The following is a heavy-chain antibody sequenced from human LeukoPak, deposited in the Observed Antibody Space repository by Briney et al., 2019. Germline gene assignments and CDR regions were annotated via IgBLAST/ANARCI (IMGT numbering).Heavy chain of an antibody. V-gene: IGHV3-11*01. CDR2: MSSSGETI. J-gene: IGHJ4*02. CDR1: GFTFSDYY. D-gene: IGHD2-15*01. Sequence: GGSLRLSCAASGFTFSDYYMNWIRQAPGKGLKWISYMSSSGETIYYADSVMGRFTISRDNAKNSLYLQTNSLTAEDTAVYYCARDGGDCSGGSCYDYWGQGTLVTVSS. CDR3: ARDGGDCSGGSCYDY.